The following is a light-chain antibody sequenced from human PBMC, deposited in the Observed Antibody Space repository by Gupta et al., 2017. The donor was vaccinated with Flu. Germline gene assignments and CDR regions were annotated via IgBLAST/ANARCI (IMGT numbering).Light chain of an antibody. V-gene: IGKV4-1*01. CDR2: WAS. Sequence: IVMTPSPHSLAVSLYETASLHFNSSQTILSSSNTKNYLAWYQQKPRQPPKLLFYWASGRETGVPERFRGGGSGTEFTLTISSLQAEDVAVYYCQQYYGTPHTFGRGTKVEIK. CDR1: QTILSSSNTKNY. CDR3: QQYYGTPHT. J-gene: IGKJ1*01.